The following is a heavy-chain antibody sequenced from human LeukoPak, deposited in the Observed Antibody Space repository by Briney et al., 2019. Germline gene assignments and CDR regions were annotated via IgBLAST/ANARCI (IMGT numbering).Heavy chain of an antibody. V-gene: IGHV3-33*03. CDR1: GFTFSGYG. J-gene: IGHJ3*02. CDR2: IWSDGSNK. D-gene: IGHD4-23*01. Sequence: PGGSLRLSCAASGFTFSGYGMHWVRQAPGKGLEWVTVIWSDGSNKYYADSVKGRFTISRDNAKNTLYLQMNSLRAEDTAVYYCAKDKTVGRAFDIWGQGTMVTVSS. CDR3: AKDKTVGRAFDI.